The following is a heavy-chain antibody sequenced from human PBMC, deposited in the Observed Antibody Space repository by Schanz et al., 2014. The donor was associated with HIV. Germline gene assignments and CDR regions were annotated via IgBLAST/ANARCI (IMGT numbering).Heavy chain of an antibody. D-gene: IGHD3-3*01. J-gene: IGHJ6*02. Sequence: QVQLVQSGAEVKKPGSSVKVSCKASGGSFSRSAVSWVRQAPGQGLEWMGGIIPMYGTANYARKFQGRVTMTRNTSISTAYMELSSLRSEDAAVYYCARGECDFWSGYCPHFHYFDLDVWGPGTSVTVSS. CDR2: IIPMYGTA. CDR3: ARGECDFWSGYCPHFHYFDLDV. V-gene: IGHV1-69*05. CDR1: GGSFSRSA.